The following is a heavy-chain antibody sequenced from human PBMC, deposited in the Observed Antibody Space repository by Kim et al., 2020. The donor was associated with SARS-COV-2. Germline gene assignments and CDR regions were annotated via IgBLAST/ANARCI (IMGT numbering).Heavy chain of an antibody. CDR3: AKTCDLSSSSGGNWFDP. J-gene: IGHJ5*02. V-gene: IGHV3-23*01. CDR2: ISGSGGST. D-gene: IGHD6-6*01. CDR1: GFTFSSYA. Sequence: GGSLRLSCAASGFTFSSYAMSWVRQAPGKGLEWVSAISGSGGSTYYADSVKGRFTISRDNSKNTLYLQMNSLRAEDTAVYYCAKTCDLSSSSGGNWFDPWGQGTLVTVSS.